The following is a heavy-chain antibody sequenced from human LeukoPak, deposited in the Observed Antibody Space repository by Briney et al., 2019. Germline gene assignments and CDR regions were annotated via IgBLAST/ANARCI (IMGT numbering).Heavy chain of an antibody. CDR2: MNPNSGNT. CDR1: GYTFTSYD. D-gene: IGHD3-9*01. J-gene: IGHJ6*02. V-gene: IGHV1-8*01. CDR3: ARGLNFDWFRVYYYYGMDV. Sequence: GASVKVSCKASGYTFTSYDINWVRQATGQGLEWMGWMNPNSGNTGYAQKFQGRVTMTRNTSISTAYMELSSVRSEDTAVYYCARGLNFDWFRVYYYYGMDVWGQGTTVTVSS.